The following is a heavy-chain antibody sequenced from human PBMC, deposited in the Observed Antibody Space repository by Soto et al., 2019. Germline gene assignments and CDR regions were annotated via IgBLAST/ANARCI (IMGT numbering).Heavy chain of an antibody. J-gene: IGHJ4*02. CDR3: ARRPGYSSGWEFDY. D-gene: IGHD6-19*01. V-gene: IGHV3-11*06. CDR2: ISSSSSYT. CDR1: GLTFRDYY. Sequence: PGGSLRLSCAASGLTFRDYYMSWIRQAPGKGLEWVSYISSSSSYTNYADSVKGRFTISRDNAKNSLYLQMNSLRAEDTAVYYCARRPGYSSGWEFDYWGQGTLVTVSS.